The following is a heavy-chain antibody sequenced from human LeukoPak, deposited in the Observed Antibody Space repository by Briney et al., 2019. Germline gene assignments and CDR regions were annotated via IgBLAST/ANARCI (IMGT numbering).Heavy chain of an antibody. D-gene: IGHD3-3*01. CDR2: IKQDGSEK. Sequence: GGSLRLSCAASGFTFSSYWMSWVRQAPGKGLEWVANIKQDGSEKYYVDSVKGRFTISRDNAKNSLYLQMNSLRAEDTAVYYCARDQDRDHYDFWSGYYNYYGMDVWGQGTTVTVSS. CDR1: GFTFSSYW. CDR3: ARDQDRDHYDFWSGYYNYYGMDV. J-gene: IGHJ6*02. V-gene: IGHV3-7*03.